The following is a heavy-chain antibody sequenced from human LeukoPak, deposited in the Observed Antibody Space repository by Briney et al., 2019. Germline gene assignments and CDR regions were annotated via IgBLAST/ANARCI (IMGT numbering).Heavy chain of an antibody. V-gene: IGHV4-34*01. CDR3: ARGRAYDFWSGYYTGTFDP. CDR1: GGSFSGYY. J-gene: IGHJ5*02. CDR2: INHSGST. D-gene: IGHD3-3*01. Sequence: SETLSLTCAVYGGSFSGYYWSWIRQPPGKGLEWIGEINHSGSTNYNPSLKSRVTISVDTSKNQFSLKLSSVTAADTAVCYCARGRAYDFWSGYYTGTFDPWGQGTLVTVSS.